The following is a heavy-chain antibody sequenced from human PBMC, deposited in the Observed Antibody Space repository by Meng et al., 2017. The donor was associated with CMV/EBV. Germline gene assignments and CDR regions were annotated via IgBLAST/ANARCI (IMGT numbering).Heavy chain of an antibody. CDR2: INHSGST. V-gene: IGHV4-34*01. CDR3: VRGHPVYDYVWGSYPTPLGYFDY. J-gene: IGHJ4*02. Sequence: GSLRLSCAVYGGSFSGYYWSWIRQPPGKGLEWIGEINHSGSTNYNPSLKSRVTISVDTSKNQFSLKLSSVTAADTAVYYCVRGHPVYDYVWGSYPTPLGYFDYWGQGTLVTVSS. D-gene: IGHD3-16*02. CDR1: GGSFSGYY.